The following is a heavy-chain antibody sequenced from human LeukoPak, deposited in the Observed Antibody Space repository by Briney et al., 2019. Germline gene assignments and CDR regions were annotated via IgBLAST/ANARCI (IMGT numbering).Heavy chain of an antibody. Sequence: GGSLRLSCAAPGFTVSNNYMSWVRQAPGKGLEWVSVIHSGGTTNYADSVQGRFTISRDNSKTTVYLHMNSLRAEDTAVYYCARDSDSGYGPFASWGQGTLVTVAS. CDR3: ARDSDSGYGPFAS. CDR2: IHSGGTT. J-gene: IGHJ4*02. D-gene: IGHD5-12*01. V-gene: IGHV3-53*01. CDR1: GFTVSNNY.